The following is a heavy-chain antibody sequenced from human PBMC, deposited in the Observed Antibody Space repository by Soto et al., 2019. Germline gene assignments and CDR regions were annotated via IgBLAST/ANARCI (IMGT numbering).Heavy chain of an antibody. D-gene: IGHD2-15*01. CDR2: IMPIFRAP. J-gene: IGHJ6*02. CDR1: GGAFSDYA. CDR3: ASWLKGPDIGNYYYGMDV. V-gene: IGHV1-69*12. Sequence: QVQLVQSGAEVKKPGSSVKVSCKASGGAFSDYAFSWVRQAPGQGLEWLGGIMPIFRAPDYAQKFQGRVTITADEFTRTAYMEMNSRRSEDTAVYYCASWLKGPDIGNYYYGMDVWGQGTTVTLS.